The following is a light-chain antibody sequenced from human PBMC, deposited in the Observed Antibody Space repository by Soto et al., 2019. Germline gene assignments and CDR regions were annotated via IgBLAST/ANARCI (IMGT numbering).Light chain of an antibody. J-gene: IGLJ2*01. CDR1: TSNIGYNF. Sequence: QSVLTQPPSVSAAPGQRVTISCSGSTSNIGYNFVSWYQQFPGAAPKLLIFENDKRVSGTPDRFSGSKSGTSGTLAITGLQTGDEADYSCATWESSLSIAVFGGGTKVTVL. V-gene: IGLV1-51*02. CDR2: END. CDR3: ATWESSLSIAV.